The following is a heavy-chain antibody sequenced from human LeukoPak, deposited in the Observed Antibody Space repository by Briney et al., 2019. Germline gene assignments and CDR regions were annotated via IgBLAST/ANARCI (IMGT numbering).Heavy chain of an antibody. CDR3: ARDRATTVTTWAEIDY. Sequence: GASVKVSCKASGYTFTSYGISWVRQAPGQGLEWMGWISAYNGNTNYPQKLQGRATMTTDTSTSTAYMELRSLRSDDTAVYYCARDRATTVTTWAEIDYWGQGTLVTVSS. V-gene: IGHV1-18*01. D-gene: IGHD4-17*01. J-gene: IGHJ4*02. CDR2: ISAYNGNT. CDR1: GYTFTSYG.